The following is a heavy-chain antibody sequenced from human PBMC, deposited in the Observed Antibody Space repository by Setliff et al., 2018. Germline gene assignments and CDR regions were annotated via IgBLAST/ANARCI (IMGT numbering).Heavy chain of an antibody. V-gene: IGHV3-30*02. CDR1: ALTFSNYG. Sequence: GGSLILSCAASALTFSNYGIHWVRQAPGKGLEWVAFIRNDGTEKFHADPVKGRFTVSRDNSKNTVFLQMNSLTTDDTAVYYCAKVDQFDLEGLDYWGRGALVTVSS. CDR2: IRNDGTEK. CDR3: AKVDQFDLEGLDY. D-gene: IGHD3-9*01. J-gene: IGHJ4*02.